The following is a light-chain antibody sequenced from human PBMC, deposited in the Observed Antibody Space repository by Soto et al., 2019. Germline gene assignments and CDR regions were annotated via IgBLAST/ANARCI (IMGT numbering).Light chain of an antibody. CDR1: QRVGTN. CDR3: QQYNNWPCT. J-gene: IGKJ2*01. Sequence: IVLTQSPATLSLSPGERATLSCRASQRVGTNLAWYQQKPGQPPRVLISDASNRATGIATRFSGSGSGTDFTLTISSLGPEDFAIYYCQQYNNWPCTFGQGTKLEIK. CDR2: DAS. V-gene: IGKV3-11*01.